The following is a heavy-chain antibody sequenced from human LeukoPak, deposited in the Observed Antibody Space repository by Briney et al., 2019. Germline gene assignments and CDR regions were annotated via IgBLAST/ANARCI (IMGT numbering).Heavy chain of an antibody. D-gene: IGHD3-3*01. CDR2: ISSSGSTI. J-gene: IGHJ4*02. V-gene: IGHV3-11*01. Sequence: GGSLRLSCAASVFTFSDYYMSWIRQAPGKGLEWVSYISSSGSTIYYADSVKGRFTISRDNAKNSLYLQMNSLRAEDTAVYYCARAGVDFWSGYYLDYWGQGTLVTVSS. CDR1: VFTFSDYY. CDR3: ARAGVDFWSGYYLDY.